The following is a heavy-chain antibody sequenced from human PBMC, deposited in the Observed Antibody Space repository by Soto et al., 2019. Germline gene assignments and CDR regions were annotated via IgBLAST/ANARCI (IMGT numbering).Heavy chain of an antibody. J-gene: IGHJ6*02. V-gene: IGHV3-23*01. CDR1: GFTFGIHA. CDR3: GKGSAATNYFYYAPDV. Sequence: VRLSCAASGFTFGIHAMSWVRQAPGKGLEWVSFISGSGGSTYYADSVKGRFTISRDNSKKTLYLQMNSLRGEDTAVYYCGKGSAATNYFYYAPDVWGQGTTVTVSS. CDR2: ISGSGGST. D-gene: IGHD2-15*01.